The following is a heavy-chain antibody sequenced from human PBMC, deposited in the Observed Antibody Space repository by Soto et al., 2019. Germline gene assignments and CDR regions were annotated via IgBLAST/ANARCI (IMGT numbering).Heavy chain of an antibody. Sequence: GGSLRLSCAASGFTFSSYGMHWVRQAPGKGLEWVAVISYDGSNKYYADSVKGRFTISRDNSKSTLYLQMNSLRAEDTAVYYCAKGGKQLWSNFDYWGQGTLVTVSS. CDR3: AKGGKQLWSNFDY. CDR1: GFTFSSYG. CDR2: ISYDGSNK. D-gene: IGHD5-18*01. V-gene: IGHV3-30*18. J-gene: IGHJ4*02.